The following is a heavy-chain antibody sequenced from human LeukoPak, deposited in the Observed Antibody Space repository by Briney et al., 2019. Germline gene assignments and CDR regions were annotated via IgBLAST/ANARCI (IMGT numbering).Heavy chain of an antibody. CDR2: IKQDGSEK. D-gene: IGHD5-24*01. CDR1: GFTFSSYW. CDR3: AKDMEMATMYYFDY. J-gene: IGHJ4*02. Sequence: QSGGSLRLSCAASGFTFSSYWMSWVRQAPGKGLEWVANIKQDGSEKYYVDSVKGRFTISRDNAKNSLYLQMNSLRAEDTALYYCAKDMEMATMYYFDYWGQGTLVTVSS. V-gene: IGHV3-7*03.